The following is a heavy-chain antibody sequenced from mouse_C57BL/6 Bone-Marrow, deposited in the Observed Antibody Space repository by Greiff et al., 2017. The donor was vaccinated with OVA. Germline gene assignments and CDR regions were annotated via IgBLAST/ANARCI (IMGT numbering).Heavy chain of an antibody. J-gene: IGHJ3*01. CDR2: IDPENGDT. CDR1: GFNIKDDY. CDR3: TTLCGYDGAWFAY. D-gene: IGHD2-2*01. Sequence: VQLQQSGAELVRPGASVKLSCTASGFNIKDDYMHWVKQRPEQGLEWIGWIDPENGDTEYASKFQGKATITADTSSNTAYLQLSSLTSEDTAVYYCTTLCGYDGAWFAYWGQGTLVTVSA. V-gene: IGHV14-4*01.